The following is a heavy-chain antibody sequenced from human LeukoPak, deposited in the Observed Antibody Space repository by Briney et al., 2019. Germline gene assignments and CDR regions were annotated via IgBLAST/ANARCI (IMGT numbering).Heavy chain of an antibody. J-gene: IGHJ5*02. CDR1: GGTFSSYA. D-gene: IGHD4-17*01. CDR2: IIPILGIA. Sequence: ASVKVSCKASGGTFSSYAISWVRQAPGQGLEWMGRIIPILGIANYAQKFQGRVTITADKSTSTAYMELSSLRSEDTAVYYCARDVLPSRYGDYSLIDPWGQGTLVTVSS. V-gene: IGHV1-69*04. CDR3: ARDVLPSRYGDYSLIDP.